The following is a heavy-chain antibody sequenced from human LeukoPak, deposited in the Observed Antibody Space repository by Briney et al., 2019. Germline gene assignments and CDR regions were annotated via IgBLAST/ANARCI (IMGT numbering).Heavy chain of an antibody. Sequence: ASVKVSCKASGYTFTSYGISWVRQAPGQGLEWMGWISAYNGNTNYAQKLQGRVTMTRDTSTSTVYMELSSLRSEDTAVYYCALMREAKGIAASNWFDPWGQGTLVTVSS. J-gene: IGHJ5*02. CDR2: ISAYNGNT. D-gene: IGHD6-13*01. CDR1: GYTFTSYG. CDR3: ALMREAKGIAASNWFDP. V-gene: IGHV1-18*01.